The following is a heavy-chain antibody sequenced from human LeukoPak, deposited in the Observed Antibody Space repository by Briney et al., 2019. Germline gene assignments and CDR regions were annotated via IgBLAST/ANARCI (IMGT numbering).Heavy chain of an antibody. V-gene: IGHV3-9*01. Sequence: GGSLRLSCAPSGFTFDDYDMHWAGQAPGRGRGWVWGISWNSVRLGNADFVGGRFTISRDNAEKSLHLHMNSLRPEDTAVYYCSKSGGAARARGYLQHWGQGALVTVSS. CDR1: GFTFDDYD. CDR3: SKSGGAARARGYLQH. D-gene: IGHD2-8*02. J-gene: IGHJ1*01. CDR2: ISWNSVRL.